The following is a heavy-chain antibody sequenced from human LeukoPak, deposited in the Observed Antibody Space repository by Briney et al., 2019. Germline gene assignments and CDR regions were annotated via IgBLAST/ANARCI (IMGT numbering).Heavy chain of an antibody. J-gene: IGHJ6*02. CDR3: ARVPGLSGSYYGNYYYGMDV. D-gene: IGHD1-26*01. V-gene: IGHV4-59*01. Sequence: SETLSLTCTVSGGSISSYYWSWIRQPPGKGLEWIGYIYYSGSTNYNPSLRSRVTISVDTSKNQFSLKLSSVTAADTAVYYCARVPGLSGSYYGNYYYGMDVWGQGTTVTVSS. CDR2: IYYSGST. CDR1: GGSISSYY.